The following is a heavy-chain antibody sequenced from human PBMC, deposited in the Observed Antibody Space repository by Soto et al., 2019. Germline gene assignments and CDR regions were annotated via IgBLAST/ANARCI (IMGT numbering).Heavy chain of an antibody. J-gene: IGHJ3*02. CDR1: GITVSSTY. CDR3: ARPLGTMFAYDI. D-gene: IGHD3-10*02. Sequence: GGSLRLSCTVSGITVSSTYMNWVRQAPGKGLAWVSVIYPDGATDYADSVKGRFSISRDNSKNTIYLQMNDLRAEDTALYYCARPLGTMFAYDIWGQGTKVTISS. CDR2: IYPDGAT. V-gene: IGHV3-66*01.